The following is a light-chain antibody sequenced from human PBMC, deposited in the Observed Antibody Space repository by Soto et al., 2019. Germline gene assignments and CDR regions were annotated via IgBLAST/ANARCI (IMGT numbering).Light chain of an antibody. CDR1: SSNIGSNT. J-gene: IGLJ3*02. Sequence: QSVLTQPPSASGTPGQRVTISCSGSSSNIGSNTVSWYQQLPGTAPKLLIYSNNQRPSGVPDRFSGSKSGTSASLAISGLQSEYEADYYCATWDDSLNGWVFGGGTKLTVL. V-gene: IGLV1-44*01. CDR2: SNN. CDR3: ATWDDSLNGWV.